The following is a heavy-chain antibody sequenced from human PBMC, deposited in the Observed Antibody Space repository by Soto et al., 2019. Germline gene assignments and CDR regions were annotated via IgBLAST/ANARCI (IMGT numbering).Heavy chain of an antibody. Sequence: SVKVSCKASGGTFSSYAISWVRQAPGQGLEWMGGIIPIFGTANYAQKFQGRVTITADESTSTAYMELSSLRSEDTAVYYCARDVVVVPAATFYYYGMDVWGQGTTVTVSS. CDR3: ARDVVVVPAATFYYYGMDV. V-gene: IGHV1-69*13. CDR1: GGTFSSYA. CDR2: IIPIFGTA. D-gene: IGHD2-2*01. J-gene: IGHJ6*02.